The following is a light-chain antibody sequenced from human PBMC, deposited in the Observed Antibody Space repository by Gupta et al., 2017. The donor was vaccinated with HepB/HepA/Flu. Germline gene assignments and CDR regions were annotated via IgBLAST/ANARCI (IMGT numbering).Light chain of an antibody. CDR3: HQENSSSIT. J-gene: IGKJ4*01. V-gene: IGKV1-5*03. CDR1: QSISDW. CDR2: KAS. Sequence: IQMTQSPSTLSASVGDRVTITCRASQSISDWLAWYQQKPGKAPKLLIYKASRVESGVPSRFSGSGSGTEFTLTISSRQPDDFATYYCHQENSSSITFGGGTKVDIK.